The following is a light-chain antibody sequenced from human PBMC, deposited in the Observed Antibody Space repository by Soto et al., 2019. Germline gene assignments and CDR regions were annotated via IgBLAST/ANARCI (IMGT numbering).Light chain of an antibody. CDR1: QSVSSSY. Sequence: ESVLTQSPGTLSLSPGERATLSCRASQSVSSSYLAWYQQKPGQAPRLLIYGASSRATGIPDRFSGSGSGTDFTLTISRLEPEDFAVYYCPQYGSSPVTFGQGTKLEIK. CDR3: PQYGSSPVT. V-gene: IGKV3-20*01. J-gene: IGKJ2*01. CDR2: GAS.